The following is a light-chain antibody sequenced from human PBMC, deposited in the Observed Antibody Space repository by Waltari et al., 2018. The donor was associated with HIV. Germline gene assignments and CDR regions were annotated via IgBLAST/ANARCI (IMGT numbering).Light chain of an antibody. V-gene: IGLV2-23*02. CDR1: SSDVGCYNL. CDR2: EVS. CDR3: CSYVGWSTILYV. J-gene: IGLJ1*01. Sequence: QSALTQPASVSGSPGQSITISCTGTSSDVGCYNLVSWYQQHPGKAPKLMIYEVSKRPSGVSNRFSGSKSGNTASLTISGLQAEDEADYYCCSYVGWSTILYVFGTGTKVTVL.